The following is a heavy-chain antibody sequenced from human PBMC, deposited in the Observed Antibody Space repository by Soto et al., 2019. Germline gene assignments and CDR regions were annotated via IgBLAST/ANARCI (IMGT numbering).Heavy chain of an antibody. CDR3: ARGAVAAGGTLGS. D-gene: IGHD6-13*01. CDR1: GGSFNSYT. J-gene: IGHJ4*02. Sequence: QVQLVQSGAEVKKPGSSVKVSCKASGGSFNSYTFSWVRQAPGQGPEWMGRIIPVLGVANYAQTFQGRVTITADESTSTVYMDLNSLRSEDTAVYYCARGAVAAGGTLGSWGQGTLVTVSS. V-gene: IGHV1-69*02. CDR2: IIPVLGVA.